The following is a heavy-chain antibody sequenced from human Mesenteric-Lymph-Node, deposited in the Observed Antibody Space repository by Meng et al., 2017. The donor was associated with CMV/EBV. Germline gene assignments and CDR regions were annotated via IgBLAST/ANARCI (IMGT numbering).Heavy chain of an antibody. J-gene: IGHJ4*02. Sequence: QLQLQESGPGLVKPSETLSLTCTVPGGSISSSSYYWGWIRQPPGKGLEWIGSIYYSGSTYYNPSLKSRVTISVDTSKNQFSLKPSSVTAADTAVYYCARDGDYYDSSGYNPFDYWGQGTLVTVSS. V-gene: IGHV4-39*07. CDR1: GGSISSSSYY. D-gene: IGHD3-22*01. CDR3: ARDGDYYDSSGYNPFDY. CDR2: IYYSGST.